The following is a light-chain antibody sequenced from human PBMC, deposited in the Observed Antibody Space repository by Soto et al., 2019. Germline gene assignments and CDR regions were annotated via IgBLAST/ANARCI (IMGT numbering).Light chain of an antibody. J-gene: IGLJ1*01. CDR2: EVG. Sequence: QCALTQPASVSGSPGQSITISCTGTSSDVGAFNYVSWYLQYPGKAPKLMIYEVGNRPSGVSNRFSGSKSGNTASLTISGLQAEDEADYYCCSYASGSIYVFGTGTKLTVL. CDR1: SSDVGAFNY. CDR3: CSYASGSIYV. V-gene: IGLV2-14*01.